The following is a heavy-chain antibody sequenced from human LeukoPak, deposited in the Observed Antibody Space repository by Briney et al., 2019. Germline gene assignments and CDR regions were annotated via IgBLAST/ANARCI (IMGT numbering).Heavy chain of an antibody. CDR2: ISYIGNT. Sequence: SGTLSLTCTVSDGSISSSYWVWIRQSPGKGLEWIGHISYIGNTYYNPSLNSRVTISVDTSENHYSLKLSSVTAADTSVYYCARSSSGWSLDYWGQGTLVTVSS. J-gene: IGHJ4*02. CDR3: ARSSSGWSLDY. CDR1: DGSISSSY. D-gene: IGHD6-19*01. V-gene: IGHV4-39*02.